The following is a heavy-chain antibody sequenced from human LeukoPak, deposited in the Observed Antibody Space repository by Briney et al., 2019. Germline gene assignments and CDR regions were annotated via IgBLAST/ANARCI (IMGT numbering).Heavy chain of an antibody. V-gene: IGHV3-23*01. CDR3: ATFGRWLQLRY. D-gene: IGHD5-24*01. CDR1: GFTFSSYA. J-gene: IGHJ4*02. Sequence: GGSLSLSCAASGFTFSSYAMSWVRQAPAKGLEWVSGISDSIGSTYYADSVKGRFTISRDNSKNTLYLQMNSLRAEDTAVYYCATFGRWLQLRYWGQGTLVTVSS. CDR2: ISDSIGST.